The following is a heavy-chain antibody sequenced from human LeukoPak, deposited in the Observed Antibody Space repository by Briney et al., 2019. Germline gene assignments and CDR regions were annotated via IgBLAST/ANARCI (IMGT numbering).Heavy chain of an antibody. J-gene: IGHJ4*02. CDR1: GFTFSSYG. CDR2: ISGSGGST. V-gene: IGHV3-23*01. D-gene: IGHD4-23*01. CDR3: AKDPYGGNDY. Sequence: PGRSLRLSCAASGFTFSSYGMHWVRQAPGKGLEWVSAISGSGGSTYYADSVKGRFTISRDNSKNTLYLQMNSLRAEDTAVYYCAKDPYGGNDYWGQGTLVTVSS.